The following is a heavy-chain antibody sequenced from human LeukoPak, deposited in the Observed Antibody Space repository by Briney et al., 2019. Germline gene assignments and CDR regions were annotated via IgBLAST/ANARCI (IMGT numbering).Heavy chain of an antibody. CDR1: GFTFSDYY. Sequence: GGSLRLSCAASGFTFSDYYMSWIRQAPGKGLEWVSYISSSGSTIYYADSVKGRFTISRDNAKNSLYLQMNSLRAEDTAVYYCARDTSPGDREQQLDPNWFDPWGQGTLVTVSS. CDR2: ISSSGSTI. CDR3: ARDTSPGDREQQLDPNWFDP. V-gene: IGHV3-11*01. D-gene: IGHD6-13*01. J-gene: IGHJ5*02.